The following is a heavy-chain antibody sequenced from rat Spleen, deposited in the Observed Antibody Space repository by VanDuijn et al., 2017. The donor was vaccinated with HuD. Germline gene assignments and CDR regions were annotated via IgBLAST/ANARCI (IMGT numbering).Heavy chain of an antibody. CDR2: INSAGST. Sequence: EVQLQESGPGLVKPSQSLSLTCSVTGHSIRSSYRWNWIRKFPGNRLEWMGYINSAGSTNYNPSLKSRIHITRDTSRNQFFLQVNSVTAEDTSTYYCARSEGVHYNLPFASWGQGTLVTVSS. CDR1: GHSIRSSYR. CDR3: ARSEGVHYNLPFAS. D-gene: IGHD1-11*01. J-gene: IGHJ3*01. V-gene: IGHV3-3*01.